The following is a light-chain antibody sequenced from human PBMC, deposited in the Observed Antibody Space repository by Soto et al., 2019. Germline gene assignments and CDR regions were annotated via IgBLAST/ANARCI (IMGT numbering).Light chain of an antibody. V-gene: IGLV2-23*02. CDR2: EVN. Sequence: QSVLTQPASVSGSPGQSITISCTGTSSDVGGYNYVSWYQQHPGKAPKLMIYEVNKRPSGVSNRFSGSKSGNTASLTISGLQAEDEADYYCCSSVGSPNWVFGGGTKLTVL. J-gene: IGLJ3*02. CDR1: SSDVGGYNY. CDR3: CSSVGSPNWV.